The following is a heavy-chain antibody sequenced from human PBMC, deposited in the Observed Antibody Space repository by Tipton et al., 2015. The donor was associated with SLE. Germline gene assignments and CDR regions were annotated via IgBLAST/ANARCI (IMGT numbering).Heavy chain of an antibody. J-gene: IGHJ4*02. Sequence: SLRLSCVASGFTFSSYWMSWVRQSPGKGLEWVANIKQDGSEKYYVDSGKGRFTISRDNAKNSLYLQMSSLRAEGTAVNFCARKGCSGDNCYSDYWGQGTLVTVSS. D-gene: IGHD2-15*01. CDR1: GFTFSSYW. V-gene: IGHV3-7*01. CDR3: ARKGCSGDNCYSDY. CDR2: IKQDGSEK.